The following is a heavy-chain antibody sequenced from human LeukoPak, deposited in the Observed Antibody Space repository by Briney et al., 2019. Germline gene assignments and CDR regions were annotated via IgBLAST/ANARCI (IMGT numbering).Heavy chain of an antibody. V-gene: IGHV1-2*06. D-gene: IGHD3-22*01. CDR1: EYTFTGYY. J-gene: IGHJ4*02. CDR2: INPNSGGT. CDR3: ARGRYDSSGYYHLDY. Sequence: GASVKVSCKASEYTFTGYYMHWVRQAPGQGLEWMGRINPNSGGTNYAQKFQGRVTMTRDTSISTAYMELSRLRSDDTAVYYCARGRYDSSGYYHLDYWGQGTLVTVSS.